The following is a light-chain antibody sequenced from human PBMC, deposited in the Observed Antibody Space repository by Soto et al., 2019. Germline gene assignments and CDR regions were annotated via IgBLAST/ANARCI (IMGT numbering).Light chain of an antibody. J-gene: IGKJ5*01. V-gene: IGKV3-20*01. CDR1: QSVSSSY. CDR3: QNYGSSPSPIT. Sequence: EIVLTQSPGTLSLSPGEGANLXCRASQSVSSSYLAWYQHKPGQDPRLLXYGASRRATGIPDRFSGSGSGTDFNLTSSRLEPEDFAVYYCQNYGSSPSPITFGQGTRLEIK. CDR2: GAS.